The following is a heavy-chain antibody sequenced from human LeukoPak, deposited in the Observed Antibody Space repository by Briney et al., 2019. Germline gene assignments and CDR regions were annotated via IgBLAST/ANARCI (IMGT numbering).Heavy chain of an antibody. J-gene: IGHJ5*02. CDR2: IIPIFGTA. CDR1: GGTFSSYA. CDR3: ARDLYYDFWSGYPTFDP. V-gene: IGHV1-69*13. D-gene: IGHD3-3*01. Sequence: ASVKVSCKASGGTFSSYAISWVRQAPGQGLEWMGGIIPIFGTANYAQKFQGRVTITADESTSTAYMELSSLRSEDTAVYYCARDLYYDFWSGYPTFDPWGQGTLVTVSS.